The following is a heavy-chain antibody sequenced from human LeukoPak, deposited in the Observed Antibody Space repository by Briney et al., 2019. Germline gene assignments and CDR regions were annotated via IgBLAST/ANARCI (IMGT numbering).Heavy chain of an antibody. Sequence: GGSLRLSCVASGFTFRNYGMSWVRQAPGKGLEWVSAISGSGGSTYYADSVKGRFTISRDNAKNSLYLQMNSLRAEDTAVYYCASSYCGGDCYYYFDYWGQGTLVTVSS. CDR1: GFTFRNYG. V-gene: IGHV3-23*01. CDR2: ISGSGGST. D-gene: IGHD2-21*02. CDR3: ASSYCGGDCYYYFDY. J-gene: IGHJ4*02.